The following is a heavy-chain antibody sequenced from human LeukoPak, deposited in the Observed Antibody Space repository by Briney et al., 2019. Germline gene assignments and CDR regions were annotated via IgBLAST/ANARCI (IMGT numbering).Heavy chain of an antibody. CDR2: INPSGIST. D-gene: IGHD1-26*01. J-gene: IGHJ5*02. V-gene: IGHV1-46*01. Sequence: ASAKVSCEAPGYSLTCYYMHWVRQTPGQGVEWMGLINPSGISTTSAHRFQGRVPITRDISTKTDNIELTTLTPVDTAMYNSARDNSVGETAWWFDPWGQGTLVTVSS. CDR3: ARDNSVGETAWWFDP. CDR1: GYSLTCYY.